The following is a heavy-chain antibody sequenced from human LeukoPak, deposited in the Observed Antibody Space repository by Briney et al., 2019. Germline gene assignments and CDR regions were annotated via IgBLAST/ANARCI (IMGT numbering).Heavy chain of an antibody. CDR1: GYTFTGYY. D-gene: IGHD3-16*01. V-gene: IGHV1-2*02. CDR3: ARAGYYDYVWGSPLDAFDI. CDR2: INPNSGGT. Sequence: ASVKVSCKASGYTFTGYYMHWVRQAPGQGLEWMGWINPNSGGTNYAQKFQGRVTMTRDTSISTAYMELSRLRSDDTAVYYCARAGYYDYVWGSPLDAFDIWGQGTMVTVSS. J-gene: IGHJ3*02.